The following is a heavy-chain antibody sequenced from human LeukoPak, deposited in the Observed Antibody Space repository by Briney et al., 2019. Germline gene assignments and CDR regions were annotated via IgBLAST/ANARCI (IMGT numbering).Heavy chain of an antibody. CDR1: GYTFTSYY. Sequence: GASVKASCKASGYTFTSYYMHWVRQAPGQGLEWMGIINPSGGSTSYAQKFQGRVTMTRDMSTSTVYMELSSLRSEDTAVYSCARDSSQGAKEYYFDYWGQGTLVTVSS. CDR2: INPSGGST. D-gene: IGHD6-13*01. CDR3: ARDSSQGAKEYYFDY. J-gene: IGHJ4*02. V-gene: IGHV1-46*01.